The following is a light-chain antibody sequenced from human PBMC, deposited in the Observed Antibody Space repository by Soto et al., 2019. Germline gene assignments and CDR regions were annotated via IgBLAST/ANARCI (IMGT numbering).Light chain of an antibody. V-gene: IGLV4-69*01. CDR1: SEHSSYA. CDR2: VNSDGGH. CDR3: QTWGTAIRVV. Sequence: QSVLTQSPSASASLGASVKLTCTLSSEHSSYAIAWHQQQSEKGPRYLMKVNSDGGHTKGDGIPDRFSGPSSGAERYLTISSLQSEDEADYYCQTWGTAIRVVFGGGTKVTVL. J-gene: IGLJ2*01.